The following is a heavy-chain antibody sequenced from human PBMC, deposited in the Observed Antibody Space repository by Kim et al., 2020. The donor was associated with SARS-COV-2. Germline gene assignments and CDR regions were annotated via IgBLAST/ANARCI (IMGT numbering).Heavy chain of an antibody. Sequence: ASVKVSCKASGYTFTSYYMHWVRQAPGQGLEWMGIINPSGGSTSYAQKFQGRVTMTRDTSTSTVYMELSSLRSEDTAVYYCARGHPRGVWSHYGMDVWGQGTTVTVSS. J-gene: IGHJ6*02. CDR2: INPSGGST. CDR1: GYTFTSYY. CDR3: ARGHPRGVWSHYGMDV. V-gene: IGHV1-46*01. D-gene: IGHD3-3*01.